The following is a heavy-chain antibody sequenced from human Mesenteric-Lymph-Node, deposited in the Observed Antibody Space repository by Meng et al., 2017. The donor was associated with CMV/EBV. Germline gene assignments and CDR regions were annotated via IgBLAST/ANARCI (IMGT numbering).Heavy chain of an antibody. CDR3: ARGLVAAAGASDY. D-gene: IGHD6-13*01. CDR1: GYSFSNYW. V-gene: IGHV5-51*01. J-gene: IGHJ4*02. Sequence: KGSGYSFSNYWIGWVRQMRGKGLELMGIIYPDDSDIRYNPSFQGQVTISADKSTSTAYLQWSSLKASDTAIYYCARGLVAAAGASDYWGQGTLVTVSS. CDR2: IYPDDSDI.